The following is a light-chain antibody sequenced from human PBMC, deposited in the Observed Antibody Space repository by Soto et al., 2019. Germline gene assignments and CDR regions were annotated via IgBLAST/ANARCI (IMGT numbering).Light chain of an antibody. CDR2: ENN. J-gene: IGLJ3*02. V-gene: IGLV1-51*01. Sequence: QSVLTQPPSVSVAPGQKVTISCSGSSSNIGNNYVSWYQQLPGTAPKLLIYENNKRPSGIPDRFSGSKSGTSATLGITGLQTGDEADYYCSSYTSSITLVFGGGTKLTVL. CDR3: SSYTSSITLV. CDR1: SSNIGNNY.